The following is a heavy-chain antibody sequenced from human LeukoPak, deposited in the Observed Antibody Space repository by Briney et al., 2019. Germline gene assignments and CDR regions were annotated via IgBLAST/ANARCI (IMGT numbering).Heavy chain of an antibody. J-gene: IGHJ4*02. Sequence: GGSLRLSCAASVFAFSTYDMHWVRQAPGKGLEWVAFIRHDVNNKKRAKGSNEYYADSVKGRFAISRDNSRNTLYLQMNSLRADDTDVYYCAKGDYWGQGTLVTVSS. V-gene: IGHV3-30*02. CDR1: VFAFSTYD. CDR3: AKGDY. CDR2: IRHDVNNKKRAKGSNE.